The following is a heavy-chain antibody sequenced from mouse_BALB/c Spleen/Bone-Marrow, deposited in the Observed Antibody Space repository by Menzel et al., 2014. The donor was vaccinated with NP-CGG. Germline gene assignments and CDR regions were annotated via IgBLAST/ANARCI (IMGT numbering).Heavy chain of an antibody. CDR1: GYTFTSYY. D-gene: IGHD2-1*01. CDR3: TRYGNYYFDY. V-gene: IGHV1S81*02. Sequence: VQLQQSGAELVKPGASVKLSCKASGYTFTSYYMYWVKQRPGQGLEWIGEINPSNGGTNFNEKFKSKATLTVDKSSSTAYMQLSSLTSEDSAVYYCTRYGNYYFDYWGQCTTLTVSS. J-gene: IGHJ2*01. CDR2: INPSNGGT.